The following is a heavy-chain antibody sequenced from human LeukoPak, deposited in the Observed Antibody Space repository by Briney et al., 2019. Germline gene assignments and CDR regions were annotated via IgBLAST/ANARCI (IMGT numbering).Heavy chain of an antibody. Sequence: KPSETLSLTCTVSGGSISSSSYYWGWIRQPPGKGLEWIGSIYYSGSTYYNPSLKSRVTISVDTSKNQFSPKLSSVTAADTAVYYCARRNTAMVHCFDYWGQGALVTVSS. CDR3: ARRNTAMVHCFDY. V-gene: IGHV4-39*07. CDR1: GGSISSSSYY. D-gene: IGHD5-18*01. CDR2: IYYSGST. J-gene: IGHJ4*02.